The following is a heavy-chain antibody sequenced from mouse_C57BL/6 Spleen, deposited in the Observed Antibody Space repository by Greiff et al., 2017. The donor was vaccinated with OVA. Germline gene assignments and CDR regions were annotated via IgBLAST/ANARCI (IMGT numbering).Heavy chain of an antibody. J-gene: IGHJ2*01. CDR1: GYAFTNYL. V-gene: IGHV1-54*01. Sequence: QVQLQQSGAELVRPGTSVKVSCKASGYAFTNYLIEWVKQRPGQGLEWIGVINPGSGGTNYNEKFKGKATLTADKSSSTAYMQLSSLTSEDSAVDFCARGGNGSSFPGDYWGQGTTLTVSS. CDR3: ARGGNGSSFPGDY. CDR2: INPGSGGT. D-gene: IGHD1-1*01.